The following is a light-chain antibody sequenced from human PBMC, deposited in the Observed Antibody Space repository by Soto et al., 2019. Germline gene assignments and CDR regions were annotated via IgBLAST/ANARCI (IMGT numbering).Light chain of an antibody. V-gene: IGKV1D-12*01. J-gene: IGKJ3*01. CDR1: QDISTW. Sequence: DIQMTQSPSSVSASIGDRVTITCRASQDISTWLAWYQQKPGKAPQLLIYTASSLQSGVPSRFRGSGAVTDFTLTISSLQREDFATYYCQQGDSFPFPFGPGTKEHI. CDR2: TAS. CDR3: QQGDSFPFP.